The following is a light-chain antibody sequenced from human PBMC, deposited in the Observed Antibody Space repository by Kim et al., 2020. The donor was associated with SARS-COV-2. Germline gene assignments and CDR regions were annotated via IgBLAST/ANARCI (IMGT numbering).Light chain of an antibody. V-gene: IGKV1-39*01. CDR3: QQSYSVPPT. Sequence: DIQMTQSPSSLSASVGDRVTITCRASQNIRSYLNWYQRKPGKATNLLICAASSLQSGVPSRFSGSGSGTEFTLTIKSLQPEDFATYFCQQSYSVPPTFGQVTKVDIK. CDR2: AAS. J-gene: IGKJ1*01. CDR1: QNIRSY.